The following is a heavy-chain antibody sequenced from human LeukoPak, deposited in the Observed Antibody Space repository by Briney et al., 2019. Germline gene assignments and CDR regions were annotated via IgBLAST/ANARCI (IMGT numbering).Heavy chain of an antibody. CDR2: ISGSGGST. CDR1: GFTFSSYA. CDR3: AEDQERGEDFDY. Sequence: PGGSLRLSCAASGFTFSSYAMSWVRQAPGKGLEWVSAISGSGGSTYYADSVKGRFTISRDNSKNTLYLQMNSLRAEDTAVYYCAEDQERGEDFDYWGQGTLVTVSS. V-gene: IGHV3-23*01. J-gene: IGHJ4*02. D-gene: IGHD3-16*01.